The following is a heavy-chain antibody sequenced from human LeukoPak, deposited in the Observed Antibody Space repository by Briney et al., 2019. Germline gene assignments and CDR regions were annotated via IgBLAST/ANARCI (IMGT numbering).Heavy chain of an antibody. CDR1: GFTFSSYA. J-gene: IGHJ4*02. CDR3: ARTYSSGWYEFDY. Sequence: GGSLRLSCAASGFTFSSYAMHWVRQAPGKGLEWEAVISYDGSNKYYADSVKGRFTISRDNSKNTLYLQMNSLRAEDTAVYYCARTYSSGWYEFDYWGQGTLVTVSS. CDR2: ISYDGSNK. D-gene: IGHD6-19*01. V-gene: IGHV3-30-3*01.